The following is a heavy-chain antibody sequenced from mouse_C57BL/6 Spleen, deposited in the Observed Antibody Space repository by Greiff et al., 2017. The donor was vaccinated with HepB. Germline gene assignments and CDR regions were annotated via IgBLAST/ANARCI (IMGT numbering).Heavy chain of an antibody. J-gene: IGHJ2*01. V-gene: IGHV1-81*01. CDR2: IYPRSGNT. Sequence: QVQLQQSGAELARPGASVKLSCKASGYTFTSYGISWVKQSTGQGLEWIGEIYPRSGNTYYNEKFKGKATLTADKSSSTAYMELRSLTSEDSAVYFCARWGYSNYKRDYFDYWGQGTTLTVSS. D-gene: IGHD2-5*01. CDR1: GYTFTSYG. CDR3: ARWGYSNYKRDYFDY.